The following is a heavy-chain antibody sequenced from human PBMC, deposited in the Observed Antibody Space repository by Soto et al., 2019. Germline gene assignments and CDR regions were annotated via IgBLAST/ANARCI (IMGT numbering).Heavy chain of an antibody. J-gene: IGHJ6*02. Sequence: SGPTLVNPTQTLTLTCTFSGFSLSTSRMGVGWIRQPPGKALEWLAVIYWDDDKRYSPSLRSRLTITKDTSKNQVVLTMTNMDPVDTATYYCIQSRCGGDCLQSYASYYYYGMDVWGQGTTVTV. D-gene: IGHD2-21*02. CDR3: IQSRCGGDCLQSYASYYYYGMDV. V-gene: IGHV2-5*02. CDR1: GFSLSTSRMG. CDR2: IYWDDDK.